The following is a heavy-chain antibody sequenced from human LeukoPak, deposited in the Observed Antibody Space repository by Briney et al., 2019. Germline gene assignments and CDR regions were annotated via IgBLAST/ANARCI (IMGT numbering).Heavy chain of an antibody. V-gene: IGHV1-69*05. CDR3: ARDLHSSGYYRSDAFDI. CDR1: GGTFSSYA. CDR2: IIPIFGTA. Sequence: ASVKVSCKASGGTFSSYAISWVRQAPGQGLEWMGGIIPIFGTANYAQKFQGRVTITTDESTSTAYMELWSLRSDDTAVYYCARDLHSSGYYRSDAFDIWGQGTMVTVSS. J-gene: IGHJ3*02. D-gene: IGHD3-22*01.